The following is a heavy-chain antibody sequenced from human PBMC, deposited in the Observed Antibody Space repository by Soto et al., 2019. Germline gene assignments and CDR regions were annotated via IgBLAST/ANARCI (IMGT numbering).Heavy chain of an antibody. D-gene: IGHD3-10*01. V-gene: IGHV1-3*01. J-gene: IGHJ4*02. Sequence: QVQLVQSGAEVKRPGASVTVSCKSSGFTFTSYAIHWLRQAPGQRPQWMGWINGGSGNTKYSQDFQGRATFTRDTFATTAYLELSSLRSEDTAVYYCARVPPWGNSAGDYYIQHYDSWGQGTPVTVSS. CDR1: GFTFTSYA. CDR3: ARVPPWGNSAGDYYIQHYDS. CDR2: INGGSGNT.